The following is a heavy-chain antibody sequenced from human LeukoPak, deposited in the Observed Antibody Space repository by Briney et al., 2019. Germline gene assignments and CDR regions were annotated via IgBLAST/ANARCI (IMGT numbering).Heavy chain of an antibody. CDR3: ATEGQYYDSSGYLTWTFDS. Sequence: GSLRLSCAASGFTVSSSYMSWVRQAPGKGLEWVSVIYSGGSTYYADSVKGRFTISRDNSKNTLYLQMNSLRAEDTAVYYCATEGQYYDSSGYLTWTFDSWGQGTLVTVSS. V-gene: IGHV3-66*02. CDR2: IYSGGST. D-gene: IGHD3-22*01. J-gene: IGHJ4*02. CDR1: GFTVSSSY.